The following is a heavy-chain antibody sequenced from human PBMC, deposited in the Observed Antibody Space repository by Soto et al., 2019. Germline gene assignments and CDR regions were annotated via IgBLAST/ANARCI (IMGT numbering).Heavy chain of an antibody. D-gene: IGHD3-10*01. CDR1: GGSFSGYY. CDR3: ASDVTMVRGVMRHYYYYYYMYV. V-gene: IGHV4-34*01. Sequence: PSETLSLTCAVYGGSFSGYYWSWIRQPPGKGLEWIGEINHSGSTNYNLSLKSRVTISVDTSKNQFSLKLSSVTAADTAVYYCASDVTMVRGVMRHYYYYYYMYVWGKGTTVTVS. CDR2: INHSGST. J-gene: IGHJ6*03.